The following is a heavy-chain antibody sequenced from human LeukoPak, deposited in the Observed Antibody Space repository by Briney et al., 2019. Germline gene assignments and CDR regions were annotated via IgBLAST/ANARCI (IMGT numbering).Heavy chain of an antibody. Sequence: GGFLRLSCAASGFTFSSYAMSWVRQAPGKGPEWVSAISGSGGSTYHADSVKGRFTISRDNSKKTLYLQMNSLRVEDTAVYYCAKGSSDWSGPTGVFDYWGQGTLVTGSS. CDR3: AKGSSDWSGPTGVFDY. V-gene: IGHV3-23*01. CDR1: GFTFSSYA. J-gene: IGHJ4*02. CDR2: ISGSGGST. D-gene: IGHD6-19*01.